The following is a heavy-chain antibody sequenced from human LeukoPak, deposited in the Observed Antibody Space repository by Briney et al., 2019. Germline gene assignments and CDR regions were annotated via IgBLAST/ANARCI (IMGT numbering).Heavy chain of an antibody. CDR3: ARVRSVGSKDIVVVPAAREGYNWFDP. D-gene: IGHD2-2*01. CDR2: ISAYNGNT. V-gene: IGHV1-18*01. CDR1: GYTFTSYG. Sequence: ASVKVSCKASGYTFTSYGISWVRQAPGQGLEWMGWISAYNGNTNYAQKLQGRVTMTTDTSTSTAYMELRSLRSDDTAVYYCARVRSVGSKDIVVVPAAREGYNWFDPWGQGTLVTVSS. J-gene: IGHJ5*02.